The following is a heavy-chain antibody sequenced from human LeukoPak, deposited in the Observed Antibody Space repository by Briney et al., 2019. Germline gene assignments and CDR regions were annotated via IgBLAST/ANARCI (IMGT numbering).Heavy chain of an antibody. CDR3: ATYTQYFGAPGGADY. J-gene: IGHJ4*02. Sequence: PGGSLRLSCAVSRFTFSDYWMRWVRQAPGKGLERVAAINKDGSEKQYVDSVKGRFTISRDNAKNSVYLQMTSLGAEDTAVYYCATYTQYFGAPGGADYWGLGTLVTVSS. CDR2: INKDGSEK. CDR1: RFTFSDYW. D-gene: IGHD2-8*02. V-gene: IGHV3-7*01.